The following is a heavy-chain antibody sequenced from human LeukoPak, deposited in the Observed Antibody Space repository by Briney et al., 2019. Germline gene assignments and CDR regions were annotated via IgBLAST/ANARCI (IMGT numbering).Heavy chain of an antibody. V-gene: IGHV4-30-4*01. J-gene: IGHJ5*02. CDR1: GGSISSGDYY. D-gene: IGHD2-15*01. Sequence: SETLSLTCTVSGGSISSGDYYWSWIRQPPGKGLEWIGYIYYSGSTYYNPSLKSRVTISVDTSKNQLSLKLSSVTAADTAVYYCARASKDCSGGSCYDWFDPWGQGTLVTVSS. CDR3: ARASKDCSGGSCYDWFDP. CDR2: IYYSGST.